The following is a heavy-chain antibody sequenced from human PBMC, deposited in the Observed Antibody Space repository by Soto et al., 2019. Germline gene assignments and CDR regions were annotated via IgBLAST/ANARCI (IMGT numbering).Heavy chain of an antibody. CDR2: IFSSGST. CDR3: AREGSYSAYNFAHGIQLWSFDF. V-gene: IGHV4-4*07. CDR1: GGSINTFH. D-gene: IGHD5-12*01. Sequence: SETLSLTCTVSGGSINTFHWSWVRQPAGKGLEWIGRIFSSGSTSFNPSLESRVAMSVDTSKNHFSLNLSSVTAADMAVYYCAREGSYSAYNFAHGIQLWSFDFWGQGALVTV. J-gene: IGHJ4*02.